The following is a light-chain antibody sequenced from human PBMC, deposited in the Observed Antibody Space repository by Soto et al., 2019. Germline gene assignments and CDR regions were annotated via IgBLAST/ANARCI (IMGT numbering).Light chain of an antibody. Sequence: DIQLIQSPSPLSTSVGERVIITCRAIQTISSWLAWYQQKPGKAPNLLIYDASTLERGVPSRFSGTGSGTEFTLTIDRLQPDDFATYYCQQYHTSSITFGQGTRLEIK. V-gene: IGKV1-5*01. J-gene: IGKJ5*01. CDR2: DAS. CDR1: QTISSW. CDR3: QQYHTSSIT.